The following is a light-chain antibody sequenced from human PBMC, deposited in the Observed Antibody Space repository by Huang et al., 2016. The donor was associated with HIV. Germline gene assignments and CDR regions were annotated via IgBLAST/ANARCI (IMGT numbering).Light chain of an antibody. J-gene: IGKJ1*01. CDR2: WAS. V-gene: IGKV4-1*01. CDR1: QSFISSATIKNY. Sequence: DIVMTQSPDSLAVSLGVAATLTCRASQSFISSATIKNYLAWFQQKSGQSPNLLMFWASTREAGVPDRFSGSGSGTHFTLTINNLKTEDVAIYYCQQYYTSPQTFGPGTRVEI. CDR3: QQYYTSPQT.